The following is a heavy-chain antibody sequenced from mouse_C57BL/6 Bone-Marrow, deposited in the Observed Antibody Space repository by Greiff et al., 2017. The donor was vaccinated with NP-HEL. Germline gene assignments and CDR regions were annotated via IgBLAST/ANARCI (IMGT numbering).Heavy chain of an antibody. CDR3: AKTFPCSYYGSSYGYFDV. Sequence: VQLQQPGAELVKPGASVKMSCKASGYTFTSYWITWVKQRPGQGLEWIGDIYPGSGSTNYNEKFKSKATLTVDTSSSTAYMQLSSLTSEDSAVYDCAKTFPCSYYGSSYGYFDVWGTGTTVTVSS. J-gene: IGHJ1*03. CDR1: GYTFTSYW. D-gene: IGHD1-1*01. CDR2: IYPGSGST. V-gene: IGHV1-55*01.